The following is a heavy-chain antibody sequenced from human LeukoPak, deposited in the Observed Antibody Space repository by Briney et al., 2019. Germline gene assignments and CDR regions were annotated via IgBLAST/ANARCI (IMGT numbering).Heavy chain of an antibody. J-gene: IGHJ4*02. Sequence: ASVKVSCKTSGYTFTNYAIHWVRQAPGQRLEWMGWINAGYGNTKYSQKFQGRVTPTSDTSANTAYMDLSSLKSEDTAVYYCARDRGDGYNYEGLDFWGQGTLVTVSS. D-gene: IGHD5-24*01. CDR2: INAGYGNT. CDR3: ARDRGDGYNYEGLDF. V-gene: IGHV1-3*01. CDR1: GYTFTNYA.